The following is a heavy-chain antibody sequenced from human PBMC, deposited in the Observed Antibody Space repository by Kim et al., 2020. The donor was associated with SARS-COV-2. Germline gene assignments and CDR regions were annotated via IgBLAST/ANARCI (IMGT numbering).Heavy chain of an antibody. V-gene: IGHV3-23*01. CDR1: GFAFGSYA. CDR2: ISGNSAST. CDR3: AKRSYGDQGGFNWMPP. Sequence: GWSLRLSCAASGFAFGSYAMSWIRQAPGKGLEWVSTISGNSASTYYADSVKGRFTISRDNSKNTLFLQMNSLRAEDMALYYCAKRSYGDQGGFNWMPPWG. J-gene: IGHJ5*02. D-gene: IGHD4-17*01.